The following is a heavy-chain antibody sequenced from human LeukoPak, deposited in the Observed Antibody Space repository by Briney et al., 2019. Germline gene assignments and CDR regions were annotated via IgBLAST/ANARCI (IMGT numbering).Heavy chain of an antibody. CDR1: AYTFTGHY. D-gene: IGHD6-19*01. CDR2: INPNSGAT. Sequence: ASVKVSCKASAYTFTGHYIHWVRQAPGQGLEWMGWINPNSGATKYEQKFQGRVTMTRDTSISTAYMELSRLISEDTAVYYCAKWRGYASDWSGPFDDWGQGTLVTVSS. V-gene: IGHV1-2*02. J-gene: IGHJ4*02. CDR3: AKWRGYASDWSGPFDD.